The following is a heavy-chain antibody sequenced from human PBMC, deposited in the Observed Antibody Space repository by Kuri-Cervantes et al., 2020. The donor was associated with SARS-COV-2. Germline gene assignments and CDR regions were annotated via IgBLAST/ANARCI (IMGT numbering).Heavy chain of an antibody. CDR3: ARGIAMAVPREYYFDY. CDR1: GFTFSSYS. CDR2: ISSSSSYI. J-gene: IGHJ4*02. Sequence: GGSLRLSCAASGFTFSSYSMNWVRQAPGKGLEWVSSISSSSSYIYYADSVKGRFTISRDNAKNPLYLQMNSLRAEDTAVYYCARGIAMAVPREYYFDYWGQGTLVTVSS. D-gene: IGHD2-2*01. V-gene: IGHV3-21*01.